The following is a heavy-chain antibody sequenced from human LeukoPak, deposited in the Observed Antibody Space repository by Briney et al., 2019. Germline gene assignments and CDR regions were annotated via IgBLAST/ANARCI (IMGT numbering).Heavy chain of an antibody. Sequence: SETLSLTCTVSGGSISSSSYYWGWIRQPPGKGLEWIGSIYYSGSTYYNPSLKSRVTISVDTSKNQFSLKLSSVTAADTAVYYCARDKSYYDRKAFDIWGQGTMVTVSS. V-gene: IGHV4-39*07. CDR1: GGSISSSSYY. CDR2: IYYSGST. CDR3: ARDKSYYDRKAFDI. D-gene: IGHD3-22*01. J-gene: IGHJ3*02.